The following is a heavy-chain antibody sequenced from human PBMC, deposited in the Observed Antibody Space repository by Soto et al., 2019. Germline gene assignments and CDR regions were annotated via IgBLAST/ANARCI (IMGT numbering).Heavy chain of an antibody. CDR3: ARKSVNTIFGVVPDYYYYGTDV. Sequence: ASVKVSCKASGGTFSSYAISWVRQAPGQGLEWMGGIIPIFGTANYAQKFQGRVTITADESTSTAYMERSSLRSEDTAVYYCARKSVNTIFGVVPDYYYYGTDVWGQGTTVNVSS. D-gene: IGHD3-3*01. CDR1: GGTFSSYA. V-gene: IGHV1-69*13. J-gene: IGHJ6*02. CDR2: IIPIFGTA.